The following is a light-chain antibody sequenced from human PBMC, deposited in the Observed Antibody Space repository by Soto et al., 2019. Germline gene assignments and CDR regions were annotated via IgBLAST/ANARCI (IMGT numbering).Light chain of an antibody. CDR1: QDMKNY. Sequence: DIQMTQSPSSLSASVGDRVTITCRASQDMKNYLNWYQHKPGKAPKLLIYDASFLETGVPSRFSGSGSGTDFTFTISSLQPEDIATYCCQQSDHVPFFGGGPKVEIK. V-gene: IGKV1-33*01. CDR3: QQSDHVPF. J-gene: IGKJ4*01. CDR2: DAS.